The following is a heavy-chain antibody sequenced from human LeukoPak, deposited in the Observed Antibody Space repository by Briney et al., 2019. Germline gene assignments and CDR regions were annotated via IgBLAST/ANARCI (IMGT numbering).Heavy chain of an antibody. CDR2: INHSGGT. Sequence: SETLSLTCAVYGGSFSGYYWSWIRQPPGKGLEWIGEINHSGGTNYNPSLKSRVTISVDTSKNQFSLKLSSVTAADTAVYYCARAEDIVVVPAAKKGAYDYWGQGTLVTVSS. J-gene: IGHJ4*02. V-gene: IGHV4-34*01. CDR3: ARAEDIVVVPAAKKGAYDY. D-gene: IGHD2-2*01. CDR1: GGSFSGYY.